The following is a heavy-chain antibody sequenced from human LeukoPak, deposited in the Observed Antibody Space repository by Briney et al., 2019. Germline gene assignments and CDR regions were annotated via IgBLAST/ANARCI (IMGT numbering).Heavy chain of an antibody. Sequence: GGSLRLSCAASGLTFSNNAMKWVRQAPGKGLEWVSTISGPGGSTYYGDSVKGRFTTSRDNSKNTVYLQMNSLRADDTAIHYCAKGDYGYYYYMDVWGKGTTVTVSS. V-gene: IGHV3-23*01. J-gene: IGHJ6*03. D-gene: IGHD4-17*01. CDR2: ISGPGGST. CDR3: AKGDYGYYYYMDV. CDR1: GLTFSNNA.